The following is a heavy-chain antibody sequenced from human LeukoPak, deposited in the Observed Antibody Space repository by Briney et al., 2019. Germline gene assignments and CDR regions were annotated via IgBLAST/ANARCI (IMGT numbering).Heavy chain of an antibody. CDR2: ISSSSSYI. CDR3: ARPPCSGGSCYSGY. D-gene: IGHD2-15*01. V-gene: IGHV3-11*06. J-gene: IGHJ4*02. Sequence: GGSLRLSCAASGFTFSDYYMSWIRQAPGKGLEWVSSISSSSSYIYYADSVKGRFTISRDNAKNSLYLQMNSLRAEDTAVYYCARPPCSGGSCYSGYWGQGTLVTVSS. CDR1: GFTFSDYY.